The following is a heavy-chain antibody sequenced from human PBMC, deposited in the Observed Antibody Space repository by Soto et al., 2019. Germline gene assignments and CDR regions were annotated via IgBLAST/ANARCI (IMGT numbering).Heavy chain of an antibody. J-gene: IGHJ5*02. CDR2: MNPNSGNT. CDR3: ARGFDIVVVPAASQNWFDP. CDR1: GYTFTSYD. Sequence: QVQLVQSGAEVKKPGASVKVSCKASGYTFTSYDINWVQQATGQGLEWMGWMNPNSGNTGYAQKFQGRVTMTRNTSISTAYMELSSLRSEDTAVYYCARGFDIVVVPAASQNWFDPWGQGTLVTVSS. D-gene: IGHD2-2*01. V-gene: IGHV1-8*01.